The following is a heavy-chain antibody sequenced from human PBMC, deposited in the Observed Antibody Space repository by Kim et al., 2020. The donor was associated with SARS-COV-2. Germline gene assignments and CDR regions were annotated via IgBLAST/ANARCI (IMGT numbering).Heavy chain of an antibody. J-gene: IGHJ4*02. D-gene: IGHD3-16*02. CDR1: GFTFSNAW. Sequence: GGSLRLSCAASGFTFSNAWMSWVRQAPGKGLEWVGRIKSKTDGGTTDYAAPVKGRFTISRDDSKNTLYLQMNSLKTEDTAVYYCTKEGEYYDYVWGSYRGAAYYFDYWGQGTLVTVSS. CDR3: TKEGEYYDYVWGSYRGAAYYFDY. CDR2: IKSKTDGGTT. V-gene: IGHV3-15*01.